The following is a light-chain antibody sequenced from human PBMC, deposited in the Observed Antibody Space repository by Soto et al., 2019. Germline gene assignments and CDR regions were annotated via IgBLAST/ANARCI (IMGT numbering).Light chain of an antibody. V-gene: IGLV1-40*01. CDR1: SSNIGAGYD. Sequence: QSVLTQPPSVAGAPGQRVTLSCTGSSSNIGAGYDIHWYQQLPGRDPKLLIYGNTNGPSGVPDRFSGSKSGTSACLAITGLQAEDQAEYYCLSFVSSLSVVLGGGTQLTVL. CDR2: GNT. CDR3: LSFVSSLSVV. J-gene: IGLJ2*01.